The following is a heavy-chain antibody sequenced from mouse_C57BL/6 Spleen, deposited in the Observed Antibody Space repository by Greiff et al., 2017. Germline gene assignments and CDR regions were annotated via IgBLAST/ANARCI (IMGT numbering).Heavy chain of an antibody. V-gene: IGHV1-82*01. CDR2: IYPGDGDT. Sequence: VKLMESGPELVKPGASVKISCKASGYAFSSSWMNWVKQRPGKGLEWIGRIYPGDGDTNYNWKFKGKATLTADKSSSTAYMQLSSLTSEDSAVYFGARCYYGSSSDYFDYWGQGTTLTVSS. D-gene: IGHD1-1*01. J-gene: IGHJ2*01. CDR3: ARCYYGSSSDYFDY. CDR1: GYAFSSSW.